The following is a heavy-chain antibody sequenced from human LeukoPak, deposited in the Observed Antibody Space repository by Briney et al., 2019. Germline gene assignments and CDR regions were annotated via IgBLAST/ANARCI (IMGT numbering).Heavy chain of an antibody. V-gene: IGHV4-59*12. CDR3: ARWGARRFRH. CDR2: IHYSGST. Sequence: PSETLSLTCTVSGGSISNYYWSWIRQPPGKGLEWIGYIHYSGSTNYNPSLKSRVTISVDTSKNQFSLKLSSVTAADTAVYYCARWGARRFRHWGQGTLVTVSS. CDR1: GGSISNYY. D-gene: IGHD1-26*01. J-gene: IGHJ1*01.